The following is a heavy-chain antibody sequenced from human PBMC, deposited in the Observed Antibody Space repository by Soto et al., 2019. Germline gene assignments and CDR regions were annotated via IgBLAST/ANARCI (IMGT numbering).Heavy chain of an antibody. V-gene: IGHV1-2*02. CDR1: GYNFTDYY. D-gene: IGHD6-13*01. CDR2: INPNSGGT. Sequence: QVQVVQSGAEVKKPGASVKVSCKASGYNFTDYYMYWVRQAPGQGLEWMGWINPNSGGTDYAQKFQGRVTMTRDTSISTAYMELSSLRSDDTAVYYCARVRRVRRLQLANNWFDPWGQGTLVTVSS. J-gene: IGHJ5*02. CDR3: ARVRRVRRLQLANNWFDP.